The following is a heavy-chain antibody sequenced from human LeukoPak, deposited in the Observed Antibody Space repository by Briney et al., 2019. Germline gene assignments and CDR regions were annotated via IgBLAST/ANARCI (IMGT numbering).Heavy chain of an antibody. V-gene: IGHV1-8*01. CDR1: GYTFTSYD. CDR2: TNPNSGNT. Sequence: GASVKVSCKASGYTFTSYDINWVRQATGQGLEWMGWTNPNSGNTGYAQKFQGRVTMTRNTSISTAYMELSSLRSEDTAVYYCARVPPPLGWSNSEEFPWGQGTLVTVSS. CDR3: ARVPPPLGWSNSEEFP. J-gene: IGHJ5*02. D-gene: IGHD6-19*01.